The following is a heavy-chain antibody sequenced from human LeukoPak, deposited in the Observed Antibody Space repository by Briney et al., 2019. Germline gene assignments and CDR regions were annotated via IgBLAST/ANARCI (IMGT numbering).Heavy chain of an antibody. Sequence: GGSLRLSCTASGFTFGDYAMSWFRQAPGKGLEWVSVIYSGGSTYYADSVKGRFTISRDNSKNTVYLQMISLRAEDTAVYYCAREGEHYVGVEYYYYGMDVWGQGTTVTVSS. J-gene: IGHJ6*02. CDR3: AREGEHYVGVEYYYYGMDV. CDR2: IYSGGST. V-gene: IGHV3-66*01. D-gene: IGHD1-26*01. CDR1: GFTFGDYA.